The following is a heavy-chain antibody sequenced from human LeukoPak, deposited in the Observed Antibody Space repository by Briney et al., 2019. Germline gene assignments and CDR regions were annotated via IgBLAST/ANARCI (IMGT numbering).Heavy chain of an antibody. CDR1: SGPISSGSYY. CDR3: GRGVVGATALGY. D-gene: IGHD1-26*01. V-gene: IGHV4-61*02. Sequence: SETLSLTCTVSSGPISSGSYYWSWIRQPAGKELEWIGRISKTGSTSYNPSLMSRVTMSVDTSNNQFSLRLSSATAADTAVYYCGRGVVGATALGYWGQGILVTVAS. CDR2: ISKTGST. J-gene: IGHJ4*02.